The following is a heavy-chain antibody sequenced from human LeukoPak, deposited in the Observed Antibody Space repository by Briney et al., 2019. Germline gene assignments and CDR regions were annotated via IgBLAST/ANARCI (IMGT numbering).Heavy chain of an antibody. CDR1: GDSISSGSYS. Sequence: SETLSLTCAVSGDSISSGSYSWSWIRRPPGNGLEWIGYIYHSGSTYYNPSLKTRVSMSVDSSKNQFSLNLSSVTAADTAVYYCAPPPYYYEANGYSVAWGQGTLVTVSS. J-gene: IGHJ5*02. CDR2: IYHSGST. CDR3: APPPYYYEANGYSVA. V-gene: IGHV4-30-4*07. D-gene: IGHD3-22*01.